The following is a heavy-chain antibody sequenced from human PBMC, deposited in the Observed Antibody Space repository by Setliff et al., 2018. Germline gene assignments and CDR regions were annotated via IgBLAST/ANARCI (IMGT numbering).Heavy chain of an antibody. D-gene: IGHD3-3*01. Sequence: PSETLSLTCTVSGGSISSSSYYWGWIRQPPGKGLEWIGSIYYSGSTYYNPSLESRVTISVDTSKNQFSLKLSSVTAADTAVYYCASTPDGDLYYNFWSGYYLTLDYWGQGTLVTVSS. CDR1: GGSISSSSYY. CDR2: IYYSGST. J-gene: IGHJ4*02. V-gene: IGHV4-39*07. CDR3: ASTPDGDLYYNFWSGYYLTLDY.